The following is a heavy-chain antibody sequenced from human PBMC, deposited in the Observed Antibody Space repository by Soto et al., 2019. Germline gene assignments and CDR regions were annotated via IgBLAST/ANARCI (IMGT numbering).Heavy chain of an antibody. CDR2: IYYSGST. CDR1: GGSISSYY. D-gene: IGHD4-17*01. CDR3: ARVYGDYLDY. V-gene: IGHV4-59*01. J-gene: IGHJ4*02. Sequence: AETLSLTCTVSGGSISSYYWSWIRQPPGKGLEWIGYIYYSGSTNYNPSLKSRVTISVDTSKNQFSLKLSSVTAADTAVYYCARVYGDYLDYWGQGTLVTVSS.